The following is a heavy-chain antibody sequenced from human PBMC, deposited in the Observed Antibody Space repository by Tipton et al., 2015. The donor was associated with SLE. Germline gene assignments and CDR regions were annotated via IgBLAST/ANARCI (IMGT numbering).Heavy chain of an antibody. D-gene: IGHD3-22*01. CDR2: ISGSGGST. J-gene: IGHJ6*03. V-gene: IGHV3-23*01. Sequence: GSLRLSCAASGFTFSSYAMSWVRQAPGKGLEWVSAISGSGGSTYYADPVKGRFTISRDNSKNTLYLQMNSLRAEDTAVYYCAKVKMGDYDSSGYKRYMDVWGKGTTVTVSS. CDR1: GFTFSSYA. CDR3: AKVKMGDYDSSGYKRYMDV.